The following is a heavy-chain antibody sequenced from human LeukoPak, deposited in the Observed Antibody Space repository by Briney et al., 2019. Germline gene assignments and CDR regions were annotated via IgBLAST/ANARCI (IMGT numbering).Heavy chain of an antibody. CDR3: ARDGGTGWCYPDY. V-gene: IGHV3-30-3*01. Sequence: GGSLRLSCAASGFTFNSYAIHWVRQAPGKGLEWVAIISYDGSNKYYADSVKGRFTISRDNSKNTLYLQMNSLRAEDTAVYYCARDGGTGWCYPDYWGQGTLVTVSS. CDR1: GFTFNSYA. J-gene: IGHJ4*02. D-gene: IGHD6-19*01. CDR2: ISYDGSNK.